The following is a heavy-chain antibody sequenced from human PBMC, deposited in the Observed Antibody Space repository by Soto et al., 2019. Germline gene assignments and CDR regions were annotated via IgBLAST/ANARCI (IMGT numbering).Heavy chain of an antibody. CDR3: ARGYYYGAEYYMDV. V-gene: IGHV1-18*01. Sequence: ASVNVSCKASGYTFSSFAINWVRQAPGQGLEWMGWIRAYNGNTNYAQKLQGRVTMTTDTSTSTAYMELRSLISDDTAVYYCARGYYYGAEYYMDVWGKGTTVTVSS. CDR2: IRAYNGNT. CDR1: GYTFSSFA. D-gene: IGHD3-10*01. J-gene: IGHJ6*03.